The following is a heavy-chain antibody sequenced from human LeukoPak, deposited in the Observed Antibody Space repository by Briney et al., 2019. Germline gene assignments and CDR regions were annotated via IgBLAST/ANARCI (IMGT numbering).Heavy chain of an antibody. CDR2: IIPIFGTA. CDR1: GGTFSSYA. CDR3: ASEVTGNYGDYVSYYYYYMDV. Sequence: SVKVSCKASGGTFSSYAISWVRQAPGQGLEWMGRIIPIFGTANYAQKFQGRVTITTDESTSTAYMELSSLRSEDTAVYYCASEVTGNYGDYVSYYYYYMDVWGKGTTVTVSS. V-gene: IGHV1-69*05. D-gene: IGHD4-17*01. J-gene: IGHJ6*03.